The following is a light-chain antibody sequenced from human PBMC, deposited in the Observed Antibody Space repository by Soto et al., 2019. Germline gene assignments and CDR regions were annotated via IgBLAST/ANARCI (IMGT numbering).Light chain of an antibody. CDR1: QSVTKY. Sequence: EVVLTQSPATLSLSPGVRATLSCRASQSVTKYLAWYQQKPGQALRLPISDVSKRATGIPARFSGSGSGTDFTLTFSSLEPEDFAVYYCQQRSNWPRGTFGQGTRLEIK. V-gene: IGKV3-11*01. CDR3: QQRSNWPRGT. CDR2: DVS. J-gene: IGKJ5*01.